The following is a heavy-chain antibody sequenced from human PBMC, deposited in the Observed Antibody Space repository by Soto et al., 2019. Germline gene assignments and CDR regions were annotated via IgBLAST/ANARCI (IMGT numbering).Heavy chain of an antibody. CDR1: GGSISGHY. Sequence: QVQLQESGPGLVKPSETLSLSCSVSGGSISGHYWSWVRQTPGKGLAWIGYMYYSGSTNYNPSLTSRVTISVDTSKNHFSLRLTSVTAADTAVYYCARGPYYDLIWNYYYMDVWGKGTTVTVSS. CDR3: ARGPYYDLIWNYYYMDV. J-gene: IGHJ6*03. CDR2: MYYSGST. V-gene: IGHV4-59*11. D-gene: IGHD3-16*01.